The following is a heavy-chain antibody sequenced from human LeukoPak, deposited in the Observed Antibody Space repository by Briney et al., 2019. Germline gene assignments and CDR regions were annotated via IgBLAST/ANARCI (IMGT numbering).Heavy chain of an antibody. Sequence: GGSLRLSCAASGFIFSTFWMSWVRQAPGKGLEWVANINQDGREQYYVDSVKGRFTISTDNAKNSLFLQMNSPRAEDTAAYFCARDIVPPGIAFDVWGQGTMVTVSS. V-gene: IGHV3-7*04. CDR1: GFIFSTFW. CDR2: INQDGREQ. D-gene: IGHD2-2*01. J-gene: IGHJ3*01. CDR3: ARDIVPPGIAFDV.